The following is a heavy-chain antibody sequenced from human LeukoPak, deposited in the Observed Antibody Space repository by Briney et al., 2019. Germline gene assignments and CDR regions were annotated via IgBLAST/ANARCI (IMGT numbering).Heavy chain of an antibody. D-gene: IGHD3-3*01. CDR1: GGSISSYY. CDR3: ARRIYSYSYYCYMDV. Sequence: PSETLSLTCTVSGGSISSYYWSWIRQPPGKGLEWIGYIYYSGSTNYNPSLKSRVTISVDTSKNQFSLKLSSVTAADTAVYYCARRIYSYSYYCYMDVWGKGTTVTVSS. J-gene: IGHJ6*03. V-gene: IGHV4-59*01. CDR2: IYYSGST.